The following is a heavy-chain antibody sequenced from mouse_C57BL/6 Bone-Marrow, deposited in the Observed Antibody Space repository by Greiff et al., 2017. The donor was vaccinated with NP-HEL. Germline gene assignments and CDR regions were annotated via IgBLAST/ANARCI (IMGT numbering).Heavy chain of an antibody. CDR2: ISSGGSYT. J-gene: IGHJ2*01. Sequence: VQLKQSGGDLVKPGGSLKLSCAASGFTFSSYGMSWVRQTPDKRLEWVATISSGGSYTSYPDSVKGRFTISRDNAKNTLYLQIGSLKSEDTAMYYCARQRNFITTVSYFDYWGQGTTLTVSS. CDR1: GFTFSSYG. D-gene: IGHD1-1*01. CDR3: ARQRNFITTVSYFDY. V-gene: IGHV5-6*01.